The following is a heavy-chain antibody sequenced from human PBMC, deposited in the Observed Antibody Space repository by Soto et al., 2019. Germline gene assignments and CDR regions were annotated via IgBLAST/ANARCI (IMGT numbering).Heavy chain of an antibody. CDR3: AREGYLGYCSGGSCRGTFDY. Sequence: QVPLVQSGAEVKKPGASVKVSCKASGYTFTSYGISWVRQAPGQGLEWMGWISAYNGNTNYAQKLQGRVTMTTDTSTSTDYMELRSLRSDDTAVYYCAREGYLGYCSGGSCRGTFDYWGQGTLVTVSS. CDR1: GYTFTSYG. D-gene: IGHD2-15*01. J-gene: IGHJ4*02. V-gene: IGHV1-18*01. CDR2: ISAYNGNT.